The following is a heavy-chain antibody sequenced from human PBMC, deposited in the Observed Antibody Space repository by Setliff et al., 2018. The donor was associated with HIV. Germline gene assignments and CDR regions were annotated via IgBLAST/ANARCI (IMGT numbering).Heavy chain of an antibody. CDR2: IYTSGSV. V-gene: IGHV4-4*09. CDR3: ARDRDIVVVPASPQGYYYYMDV. CDR1: GGSISSYY. Sequence: SETLSLTCTVSGGSISSYYWSWIRQPPGKGLEWIGYIYTSGSVNYNPSLNSRVTMSVDTSKSQFSLKLSSVTAADTAVYYCARDRDIVVVPASPQGYYYYMDVWGKGTTVTVSS. J-gene: IGHJ6*03. D-gene: IGHD2-2*01.